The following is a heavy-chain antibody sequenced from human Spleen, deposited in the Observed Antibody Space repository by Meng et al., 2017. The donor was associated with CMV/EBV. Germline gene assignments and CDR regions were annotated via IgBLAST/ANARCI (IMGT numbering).Heavy chain of an antibody. CDR2: INPNRGVT. J-gene: IGHJ6*02. V-gene: IGHV1-2*02. CDR3: AKGLGYSSGSYSRRDGDYFFYAMDL. CDR1: GYTFTGYQ. Sequence: ASVKVSCKASGYTFTGYQIHWVRQAPGQGLEWMGLINPNRGVTAYVQKFQGRVTMTRDTSISTAYMELGGLRSDDTAVYYCAKGLGYSSGSYSRRDGDYFFYAMDLWGQGTTVTVSS. D-gene: IGHD3-10*01.